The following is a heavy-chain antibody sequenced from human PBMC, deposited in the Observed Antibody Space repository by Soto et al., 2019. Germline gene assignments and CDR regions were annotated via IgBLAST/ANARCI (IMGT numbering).Heavy chain of an antibody. J-gene: IGHJ4*02. V-gene: IGHV4-61*01. CDR2: IYYSGST. CDR1: GGSVSSGSYY. D-gene: IGHD2-15*01. CDR3: ARVTKLPTYYFDY. Sequence: PSETLSLTCTVPGGSVSSGSYYWSWIRQPPGKGLEWVGYIYYSGSTNYNPSLKSRVTISVDTSKNQFSLKLSSVTAADTAVYYCARVTKLPTYYFDYWGQGTLVTVTS.